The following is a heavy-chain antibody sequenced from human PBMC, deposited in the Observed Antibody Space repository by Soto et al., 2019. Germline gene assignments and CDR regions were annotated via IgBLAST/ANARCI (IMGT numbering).Heavy chain of an antibody. D-gene: IGHD6-13*01. CDR2: IIPIFGTA. Sequence: QVQLVQSGAEVKKPGSSVKVSCKASGGTFSSYAISWVRQAPGQGLEWMGGIIPIFGTANSAQKFQGRVTITADESTSTAYMELSSLRSEDTAVYYCARDGGYSSSWSWGWFDPWGQGTLVTVSS. CDR3: ARDGGYSSSWSWGWFDP. J-gene: IGHJ5*02. V-gene: IGHV1-69*12. CDR1: GGTFSSYA.